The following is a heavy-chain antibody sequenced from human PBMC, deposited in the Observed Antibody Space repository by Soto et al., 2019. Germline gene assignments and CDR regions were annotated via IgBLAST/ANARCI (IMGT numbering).Heavy chain of an antibody. CDR2: IYPGDSDT. CDR3: ARLAGYSYGPNWFDP. J-gene: IGHJ5*02. Sequence: PGGSLKISCKGSGYSFTSYWIGWVRQMPGKGLEWMGIIYPGDSDTRYSPSFQGQVTISADKSISTAYLQWSSLKASDTAMYYCARLAGYSYGPNWFDPWGQGTLVTVSS. V-gene: IGHV5-51*01. CDR1: GYSFTSYW. D-gene: IGHD5-18*01.